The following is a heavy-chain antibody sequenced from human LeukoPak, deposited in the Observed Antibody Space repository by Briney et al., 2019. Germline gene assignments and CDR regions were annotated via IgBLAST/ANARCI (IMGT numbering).Heavy chain of an antibody. Sequence: PGRSLRLSCAASGFTFSSYGMHWVRQAPGKGLGWVAVISYDGSNKYYADSVKGRFTISRDNSKNTLYLQMNSLRAEDTAVYYCAKGTPRRGYCSGGSCYRNWFDPWGQGTLVTVSS. D-gene: IGHD2-15*01. CDR3: AKGTPRRGYCSGGSCYRNWFDP. CDR1: GFTFSSYG. CDR2: ISYDGSNK. J-gene: IGHJ5*02. V-gene: IGHV3-30*18.